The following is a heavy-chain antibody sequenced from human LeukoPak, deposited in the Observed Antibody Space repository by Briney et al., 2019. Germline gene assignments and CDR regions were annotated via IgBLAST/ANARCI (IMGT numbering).Heavy chain of an antibody. J-gene: IGHJ4*02. CDR3: ARVAVTTDFDY. CDR1: GYTFTSYD. V-gene: IGHV1-8*01. D-gene: IGHD4-17*01. Sequence: ASVNVSCKASGYTFTSYDINWVRQAPGQGLEWMGWMNPNSGNTGYAQKFQGRVTMTRNTSISTAYMELSSLRSEDTAVYYCARVAVTTDFDYWGQGTLVTVSS. CDR2: MNPNSGNT.